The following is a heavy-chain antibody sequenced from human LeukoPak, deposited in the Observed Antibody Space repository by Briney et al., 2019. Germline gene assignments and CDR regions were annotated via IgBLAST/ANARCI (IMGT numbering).Heavy chain of an antibody. J-gene: IGHJ6*02. Sequence: SETLSLTCTVSGDSVSSTGYYWGWIRQPPGKGLEWIGTIYYSGSTYYNPSLKSRVTMSEDTSRNQFSPRLSSVNAADTAVYYCARVGLRYFDWLPDYYYGMDVWGQGTTVTVSS. CDR2: IYYSGST. V-gene: IGHV4-39*01. D-gene: IGHD3-9*01. CDR1: GDSVSSTGYY. CDR3: ARVGLRYFDWLPDYYYGMDV.